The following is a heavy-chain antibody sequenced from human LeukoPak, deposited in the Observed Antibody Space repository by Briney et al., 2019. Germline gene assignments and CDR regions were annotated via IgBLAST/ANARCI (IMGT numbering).Heavy chain of an antibody. CDR3: ARKIFDSSGYYYFDY. CDR2: IIPIFVTA. D-gene: IGHD3-22*01. CDR1: GGTFSSYA. J-gene: IGHJ4*02. V-gene: IGHV1-69*05. Sequence: SVKVSCKASGGTFSSYAISWVRQAPGQGLEWMGGIIPIFVTANYAQKFQGRVTITTDESTSTAYMELSSLRSEDTAVYYCARKIFDSSGYYYFDYWGQGTLVTVSS.